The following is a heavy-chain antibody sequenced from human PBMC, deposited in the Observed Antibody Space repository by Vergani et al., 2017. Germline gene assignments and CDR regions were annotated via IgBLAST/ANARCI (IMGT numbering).Heavy chain of an antibody. V-gene: IGHV4-31*11. CDR3: ARFYTQVPATSHFCYMDV. CDR1: GGSISSGDHC. J-gene: IGHJ6*03. D-gene: IGHD2-2*01. CDR2: IFYSGTT. Sequence: VQLQESGPGVVKPSQTLSLTCAVSGGSISSGDHCWTWIRQRPGKDLEWIGYIFYSGTTYDNPSLRSRLTISVDTSQNQFSLKLRAVTAADTAVYYCARFYTQVPATSHFCYMDVWGKGTTGVVSS.